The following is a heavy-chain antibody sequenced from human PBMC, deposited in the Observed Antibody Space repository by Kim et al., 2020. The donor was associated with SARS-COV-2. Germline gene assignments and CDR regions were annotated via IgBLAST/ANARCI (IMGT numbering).Heavy chain of an antibody. V-gene: IGHV3-23*01. D-gene: IGHD5-12*01. Sequence: YYADSVKGRFTISRDNSKNTLYLQMNSLRAEDTAVYYCAKVVATIKCFDYWGQGTLVTVSS. CDR3: AKVVATIKCFDY. J-gene: IGHJ4*02.